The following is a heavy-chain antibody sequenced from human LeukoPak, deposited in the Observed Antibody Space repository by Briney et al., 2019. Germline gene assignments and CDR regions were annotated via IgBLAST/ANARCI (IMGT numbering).Heavy chain of an antibody. Sequence: GGSLRLSCAVSGFKFSDYSMIWLRQAPGKGLEWVSSISRSSSYIYYAESVKGRFTISRDNAKKSMYLQMNSLRAEDTAVYYCARVVAATFIFDYMDVWGKGATVTVSS. J-gene: IGHJ6*03. CDR3: ARVVAATFIFDYMDV. CDR2: ISRSSSYI. D-gene: IGHD3-3*02. CDR1: GFKFSDYS. V-gene: IGHV3-21*01.